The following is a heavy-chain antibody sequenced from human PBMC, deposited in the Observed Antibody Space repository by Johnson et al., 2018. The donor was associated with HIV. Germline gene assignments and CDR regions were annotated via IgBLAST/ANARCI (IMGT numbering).Heavy chain of an antibody. V-gene: IGHV3-11*04. J-gene: IGHJ3*02. D-gene: IGHD5-24*01. CDR1: GFTFSDYY. CDR2: IRSSGSTI. CDR3: SRACRDGCTCDAFDI. Sequence: QVQLVESGGGLVQPGGSLRLSCAASGFTFSDYYMSWIRQAPGKGLEWVSYIRSSGSTIYYADSVKGRFTISRDNSKNTLYLQINSLRAEDTAVYSCSRACRDGCTCDAFDIWGQGTMVTVSS.